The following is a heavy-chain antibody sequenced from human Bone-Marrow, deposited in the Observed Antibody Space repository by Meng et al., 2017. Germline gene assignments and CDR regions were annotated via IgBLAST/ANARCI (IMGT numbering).Heavy chain of an antibody. D-gene: IGHD1-26*01. CDR2: ISGSGGGT. V-gene: IGHV3-23*01. J-gene: IGHJ4*02. CDR1: GFTFSHYA. Sequence: GESLKISCAGSGFTFSHYAMSWVRQAPGKWPEWVSAISGSGGGTYYADSVKGRFSISRDNSKNTLYMQMNSLRVEDTAIYYCAKGIVGATSFDNWGQGTLVTVSS. CDR3: AKGIVGATSFDN.